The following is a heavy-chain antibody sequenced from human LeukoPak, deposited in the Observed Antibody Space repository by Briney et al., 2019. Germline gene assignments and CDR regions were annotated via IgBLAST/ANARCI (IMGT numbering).Heavy chain of an antibody. V-gene: IGHV3-7*04. Sequence: GGSLRLSCVVSGFTFSSYWMSWVRQAPGKGLEWAANIKHDGSEKYYVDSVKGRFTISRDNAKNSLYLQMNSLRAEDTAVYYCARENRWTHFDYWGQGTLVTVSS. CDR3: ARENRWTHFDY. D-gene: IGHD2-15*01. CDR1: GFTFSSYW. CDR2: IKHDGSEK. J-gene: IGHJ4*02.